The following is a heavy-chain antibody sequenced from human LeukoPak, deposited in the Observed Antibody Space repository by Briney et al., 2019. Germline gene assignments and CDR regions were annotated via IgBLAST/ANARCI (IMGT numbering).Heavy chain of an antibody. CDR1: GGSFSGYY. V-gene: IGHV4-34*01. Sequence: SETLSLTCAVYGGSFSGYYWSWIRQPPGKGLEWIGEINHSGSTNYNPSLKSRVTISVDTSKNQFSLKLSSVTAADTAVYYCARVSHYYDSSGINWFDPWGQGTLVTVSS. CDR2: INHSGST. D-gene: IGHD3-22*01. J-gene: IGHJ5*02. CDR3: ARVSHYYDSSGINWFDP.